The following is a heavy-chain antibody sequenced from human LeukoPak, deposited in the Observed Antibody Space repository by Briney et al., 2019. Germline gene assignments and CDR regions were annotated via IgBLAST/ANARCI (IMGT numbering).Heavy chain of an antibody. Sequence: ASVKVSCKASGYTFTSYDINWVRQATGQGLEWLGWMNPNSGTTGYAQKFQGRVTITRNTSISTAYMELSSLRSEDTAVYYCARTFFSGSGTSFYYYMDVWGKGTTVTISS. J-gene: IGHJ6*03. CDR1: GYTFTSYD. D-gene: IGHD3-10*01. V-gene: IGHV1-8*03. CDR3: ARTFFSGSGTSFYYYMDV. CDR2: MNPNSGTT.